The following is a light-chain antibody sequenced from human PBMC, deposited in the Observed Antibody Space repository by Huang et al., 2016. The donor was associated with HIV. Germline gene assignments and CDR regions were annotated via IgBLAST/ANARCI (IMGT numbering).Light chain of an antibody. CDR1: QSVSSN. J-gene: IGKJ1*01. Sequence: EIVMTQSPATLSVSPGERATLSCRASQSVSSNLAWYQQKPGQAPRLLIYGASTRATGIPAMFSGSGSATEFTLTISSLQSEDFALYYCQHYSTWPWTFGQGTKVEIK. CDR2: GAS. CDR3: QHYSTWPWT. V-gene: IGKV3-15*01.